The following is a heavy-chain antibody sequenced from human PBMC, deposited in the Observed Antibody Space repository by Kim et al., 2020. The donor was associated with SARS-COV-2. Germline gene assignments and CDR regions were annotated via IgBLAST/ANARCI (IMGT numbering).Heavy chain of an antibody. Sequence: SETLSLTCTVSGGSISSSSYYWGWIRQPPGKGLEWIGSIYYSGSTYYNPSLKSRVTISVETSKNQFSLKLSSVTAADTAVYYCARHGYDRALPAAMPAFVDYWGQGTLVTVSS. CDR3: ARHGYDRALPAAMPAFVDY. D-gene: IGHD2-2*01. CDR2: IYYSGST. V-gene: IGHV4-39*01. CDR1: GGSISSSSYY. J-gene: IGHJ4*02.